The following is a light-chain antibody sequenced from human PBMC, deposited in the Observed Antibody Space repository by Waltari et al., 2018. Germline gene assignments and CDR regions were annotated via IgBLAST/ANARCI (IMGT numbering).Light chain of an antibody. J-gene: IGKJ2*01. V-gene: IGKV1-39*01. CDR3: QQSYSTPPYT. Sequence: DIQMTQSPSSLSASVGDRSTIPCRASQSITNYLNWYQHKPGKAPKLLISAASSLQSGVPSRFSGSGSGTDFTLTISGLQPEDFATYYCQQSYSTPPYTFGQGTKLEIK. CDR2: AAS. CDR1: QSITNY.